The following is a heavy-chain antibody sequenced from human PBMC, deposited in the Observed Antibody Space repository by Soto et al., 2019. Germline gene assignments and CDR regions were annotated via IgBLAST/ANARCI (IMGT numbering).Heavy chain of an antibody. V-gene: IGHV1-18*01. CDR2: ISAYNGNT. J-gene: IGHJ4*02. CDR3: AGDLPPFAY. Sequence: QVQLVQSGAEVKKPGASVKVSCKASGYTFSSYFISWVRQAPGQGLEWMGWISAYNGNTNYAQNLQGRVTMTTDTSTSTAYMERRSLRSAATAWYYWAGDLPPFAYWGREPWSPSPQ. CDR1: GYTFSSYF.